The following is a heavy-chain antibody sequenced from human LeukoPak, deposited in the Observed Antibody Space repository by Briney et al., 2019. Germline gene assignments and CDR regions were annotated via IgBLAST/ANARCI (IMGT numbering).Heavy chain of an antibody. Sequence: GGSLRLSCAASGFTVSSNYMSWVRQATGKGLECGSSIYSGGTTDYADSVKGRFTLSRENSKNTVYLQMNSLRAEDTAVYSCAKERVRGVLFDAFDIWGQGTMVTVSS. CDR1: GFTVSSNY. V-gene: IGHV3-53*05. J-gene: IGHJ3*02. D-gene: IGHD3-10*01. CDR3: AKERVRGVLFDAFDI. CDR2: IYSGGTT.